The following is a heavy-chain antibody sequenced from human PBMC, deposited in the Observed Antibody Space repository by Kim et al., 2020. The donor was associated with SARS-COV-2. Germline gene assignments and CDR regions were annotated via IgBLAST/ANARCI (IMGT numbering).Heavy chain of an antibody. CDR1: GYSFTSYW. D-gene: IGHD3-10*01. Sequence: GESLKISCKGSGYSFTSYWIGWVRQMPGKGLEWMGIIYPGDSDTRYSPSFQGQVTISADKSISTAYLQWSSLKASDTAMYYCARHVSSSELLWFGELFPDYWGQGTLVTVSS. CDR2: IYPGDSDT. CDR3: ARHVSSSELLWFGELFPDY. V-gene: IGHV5-51*01. J-gene: IGHJ4*02.